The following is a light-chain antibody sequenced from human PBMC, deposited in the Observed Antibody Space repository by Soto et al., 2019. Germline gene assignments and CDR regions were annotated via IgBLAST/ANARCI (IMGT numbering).Light chain of an antibody. CDR3: QQYNNWPFT. V-gene: IGKV3-15*01. CDR2: GAS. CDR1: QSVSSN. J-gene: IGKJ3*01. Sequence: EIVMTQSPATLSVSPGERATLSCRASQSVSSNLAWYQQKPGQAPRLLIYGASTRATGIPARFSGSGSGTEFTLTISSLQSEDCAAYYCQQYNNWPFTFGPGTKVDI.